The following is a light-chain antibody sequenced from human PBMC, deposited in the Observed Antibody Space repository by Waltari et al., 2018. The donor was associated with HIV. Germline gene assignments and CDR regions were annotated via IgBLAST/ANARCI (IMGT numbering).Light chain of an antibody. Sequence: DVEMTQSPLSLPVTLGQTASLSCRSSQALVYRDGNTYLSWFHQRPGPSPRRLIFKVSERESGVPDRFSGSGSGTEFTLKITRVEAEDVGIYYCMQGTHWPYTFGQGTLLQIK. CDR1: QALVYRDGNTY. CDR3: MQGTHWPYT. V-gene: IGKV2-30*01. J-gene: IGKJ2*01. CDR2: KVS.